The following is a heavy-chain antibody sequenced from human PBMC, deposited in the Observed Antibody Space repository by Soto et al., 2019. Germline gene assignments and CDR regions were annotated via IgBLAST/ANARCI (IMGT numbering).Heavy chain of an antibody. CDR1: GGTFSSYA. J-gene: IGHJ4*02. V-gene: IGHV1-69*13. CDR3: ARVSDSSGYYFDF. Sequence: VASVKVSCKASGGTFSSYAISWVRQAPGQGLEWMGGIIPFFGTANYAQKFQGRVTITADESTSTVYMELSSLRSEDTAVYYCARVSDSSGYYFDFWGQGTLVTVSS. D-gene: IGHD3-22*01. CDR2: IIPFFGTA.